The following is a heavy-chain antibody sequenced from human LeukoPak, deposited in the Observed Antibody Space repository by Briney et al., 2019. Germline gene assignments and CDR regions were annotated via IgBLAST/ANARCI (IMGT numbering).Heavy chain of an antibody. CDR1: GGSISSYY. D-gene: IGHD2-2*01. J-gene: IGHJ5*02. Sequence: SETLSLTCTVSGGSISSYYWSWIRQPPGKGLEWIGYIYYSGSTNYNPSLKSRVTISVDTSKNQFSLKLSSVTAADTAVYYCARDRGYCSSTSCQNNWFDPWGQGTLVTVSS. CDR2: IYYSGST. V-gene: IGHV4-59*01. CDR3: ARDRGYCSSTSCQNNWFDP.